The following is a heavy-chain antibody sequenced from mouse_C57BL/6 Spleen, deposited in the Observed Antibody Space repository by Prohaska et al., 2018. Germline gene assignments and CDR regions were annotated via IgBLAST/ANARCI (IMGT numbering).Heavy chain of an antibody. D-gene: IGHD2-1*01. V-gene: IGHV1-18*01. J-gene: IGHJ4*01. CDR2: INPNNGGT. CDR1: GYTFTDYN. Sequence: EVQLQQSGPELVKPGASVKIPCKASGYTFTDYNMDWVKQSHGKSLEWIGDINPNNGGTIYNQKFKGKATLTVDKSSSTAYMELRSLTSEDTAVYYCARGGIYYGNYGAMDYWGQGTSVTVSS. CDR3: ARGGIYYGNYGAMDY.